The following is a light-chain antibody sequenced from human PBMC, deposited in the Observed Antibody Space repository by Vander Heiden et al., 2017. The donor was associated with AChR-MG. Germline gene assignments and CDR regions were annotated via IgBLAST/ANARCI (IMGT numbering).Light chain of an antibody. CDR2: RND. J-gene: IGLJ1*01. CDR1: DSNIGSHF. CDR3: ATWHDSLSARYV. Sequence: QSVLAQPPSVSGTPGQRLTISCSGSDSNIGSHFVYWYPQPPGTAPRLLICRNDQRPSGVPDRFFGSRSGTSASLAISGLRPEDEGDYYCATWHDSLSARYVFGTGTKVTVL. V-gene: IGLV1-47*01.